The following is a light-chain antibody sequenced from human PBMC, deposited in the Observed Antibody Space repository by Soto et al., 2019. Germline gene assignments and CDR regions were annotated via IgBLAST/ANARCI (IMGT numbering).Light chain of an antibody. V-gene: IGKV1-5*03. CDR1: QSISSW. CDR3: QQYKTYPWT. Sequence: DIQMTQSPATLSASVGDRVTITCRASQSISSWLAWYQQKPGKAPKLLIYKASSLESGVPSTFSGSGSGTEFTLTISSLQPDDFATYYCQQYKTYPWTFGQGTKVDI. J-gene: IGKJ1*01. CDR2: KAS.